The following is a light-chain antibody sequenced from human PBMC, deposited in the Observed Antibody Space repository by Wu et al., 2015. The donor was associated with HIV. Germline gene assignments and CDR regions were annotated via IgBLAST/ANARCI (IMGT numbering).Light chain of an antibody. V-gene: IGKV3-20*01. CDR1: QSVSSSY. J-gene: IGKJ4*01. Sequence: EIVLTQSPGTLSLSPGERATLSCRASQSVSSSYLAWYQQKPGQAPRLLIYGASSRATGIPDRFSGSGSGTDFTLTISRLEPEDFAVYYCQQYGSSPGTFGGGTKVEDQT. CDR3: QQYGSSPGT. CDR2: GAS.